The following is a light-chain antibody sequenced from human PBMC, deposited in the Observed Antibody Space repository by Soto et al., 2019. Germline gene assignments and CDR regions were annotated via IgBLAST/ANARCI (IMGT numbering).Light chain of an antibody. Sequence: IQLPPSPSTLSATAGDRVTITCRASQSISSWLAWYQRKPGKAPKLLIYDASNLDSGVPSRFSGSGSGTEFSLTISSLQSVDFAVYSCQQYNNWPWTFGQGTKVDI. CDR1: QSISSW. J-gene: IGKJ1*01. CDR2: DAS. V-gene: IGKV1-5*01. CDR3: QQYNNWPWT.